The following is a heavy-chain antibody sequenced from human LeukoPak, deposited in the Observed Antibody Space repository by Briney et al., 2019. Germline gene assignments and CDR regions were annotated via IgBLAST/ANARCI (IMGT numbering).Heavy chain of an antibody. V-gene: IGHV6-1*01. CDR3: AREGWYSSGWYPPYYFDY. D-gene: IGHD6-19*01. Sequence: SQTLSLTCAISGDSVSSNSAAWNWIRQSPSRGLEWLGRTYYWSKWYNDYAVSVKSRITINPDTSKNQFSLQLNSVTPEDTAVYYCAREGWYSSGWYPPYYFDYWGQGTLVTVSS. CDR2: TYYWSKWYN. J-gene: IGHJ4*02. CDR1: GDSVSSNSAA.